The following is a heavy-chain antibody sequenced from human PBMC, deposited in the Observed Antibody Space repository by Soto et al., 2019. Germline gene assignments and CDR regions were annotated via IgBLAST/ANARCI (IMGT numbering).Heavy chain of an antibody. CDR3: ARDRVESGYPEYFQH. CDR2: FSSSSSTI. CDR1: GFTFSSYS. D-gene: IGHD3-22*01. J-gene: IGHJ1*01. V-gene: IGHV3-48*02. Sequence: GGSLRLSCAASGFTFSSYSMNLVRQAPGKGLEWVSYFSSSSSTIYYADSVKGRFTISRDNAKNSLYLQMNSLRDEDTAVYYCARDRVESGYPEYFQHWGQGTLVTVSS.